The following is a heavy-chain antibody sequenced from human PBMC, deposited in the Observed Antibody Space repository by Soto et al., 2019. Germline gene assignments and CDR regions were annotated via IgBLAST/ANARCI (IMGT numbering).Heavy chain of an antibody. Sequence: QVQVVQSGAEVKKPGASVRVSCKVSGYSLTDLSVHWVRQAPGKGLEWVGGFDPEDGETIYGQKFQGRLSVTEGTSTGTTYMDLRSLTSVDTALYNCATDLQWSVDLPGGRDYWGQGTLVTVSS. CDR1: GYSLTDLS. J-gene: IGHJ4*02. D-gene: IGHD3-10*01. V-gene: IGHV1-24*01. CDR3: ATDLQWSVDLPGGRDY. CDR2: FDPEDGET.